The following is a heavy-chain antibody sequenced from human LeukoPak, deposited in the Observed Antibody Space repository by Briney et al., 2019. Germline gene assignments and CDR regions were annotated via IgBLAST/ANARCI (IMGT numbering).Heavy chain of an antibody. CDR1: GYSISSGYY. Sequence: PSETLSLTCTVSGYSISSGYYWGWIRQPPGKGLEWIGSIYHSGSTYYNPSLKSRVTISVDTSKNQFSLKLSSVTAADTAVYYCARDRDVVVTGLFDYWGQGTLVTVSS. CDR2: IYHSGST. D-gene: IGHD2-21*02. J-gene: IGHJ4*02. CDR3: ARDRDVVVTGLFDY. V-gene: IGHV4-38-2*02.